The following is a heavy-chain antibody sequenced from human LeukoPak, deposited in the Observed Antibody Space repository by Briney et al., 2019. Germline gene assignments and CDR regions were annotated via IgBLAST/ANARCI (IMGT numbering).Heavy chain of an antibody. D-gene: IGHD6-19*01. J-gene: IGHJ4*02. Sequence: GESLKISCKGSGHSFTSYGIGWVRQMPGKGLEWMGIIYPGDSDTRYSPSFQGQVTISADKSISTAYLQWSSLKASDTAMYYCARSGSSGWPYFDYWGQGTLVTVSS. CDR3: ARSGSSGWPYFDY. CDR2: IYPGDSDT. V-gene: IGHV5-51*01. CDR1: GHSFTSYG.